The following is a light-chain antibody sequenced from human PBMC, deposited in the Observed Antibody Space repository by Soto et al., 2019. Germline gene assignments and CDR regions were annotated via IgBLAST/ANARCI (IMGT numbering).Light chain of an antibody. V-gene: IGKV1-5*01. CDR1: ESISGW. Sequence: DIHMTQSPSTLSASAGDRVTITCRASESISGWLAWNQQKPGKAPKLLIYDASTLQSGVPSRVSGSGSGTEFTLTISSLQPDDFATYYCQQYNTYPWTFGQGTKVDIK. CDR2: DAS. J-gene: IGKJ1*01. CDR3: QQYNTYPWT.